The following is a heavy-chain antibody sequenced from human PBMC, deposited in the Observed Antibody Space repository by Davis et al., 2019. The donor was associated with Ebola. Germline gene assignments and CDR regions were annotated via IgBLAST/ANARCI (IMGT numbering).Heavy chain of an antibody. V-gene: IGHV3-23*01. CDR2: IGGSGVGT. Sequence: GESLKISCAASGFSFTNYAMSWVRQAPGKGLQWVSYIGGSGVGTYYADSVKGRFTISRDNSKSTLYLQMNSLRAEDTAVYYCARWTYYYDSSGYLVVDVPFDYWGQGTLVTVSS. D-gene: IGHD3-22*01. J-gene: IGHJ4*02. CDR1: GFSFTNYA. CDR3: ARWTYYYDSSGYLVVDVPFDY.